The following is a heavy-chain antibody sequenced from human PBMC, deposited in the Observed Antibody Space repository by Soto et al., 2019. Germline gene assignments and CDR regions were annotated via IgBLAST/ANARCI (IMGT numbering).Heavy chain of an antibody. V-gene: IGHV3-23*01. Sequence: EVEILESGGGLIQPGGSLRLSCTVSGFTFSNYAFTWDRQAPGKGQEWVSTIGTSASDTNYADSVKGRFTTFRDNSKNTLFLQMNSLRAEDTAVYYCTKRGPNWGPLEDWGQGTLVTVSS. D-gene: IGHD7-27*01. CDR3: TKRGPNWGPLED. J-gene: IGHJ4*02. CDR1: GFTFSNYA. CDR2: IGTSASDT.